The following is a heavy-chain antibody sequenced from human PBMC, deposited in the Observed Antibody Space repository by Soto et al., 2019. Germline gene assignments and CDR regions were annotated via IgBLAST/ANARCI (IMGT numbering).Heavy chain of an antibody. CDR3: AREAGGWFDP. CDR1: GFTFSSYS. J-gene: IGHJ5*02. Sequence: GGSLRLSCAASGFTFSSYSMNWVRRAPGKGLEWVSSISSSSSYIYYADSVKGRFTISRDNAKNSLYLQMNSLRAEDTAVYYCAREAGGWFDPWGQGTLVTVSS. D-gene: IGHD3-16*01. CDR2: ISSSSSYI. V-gene: IGHV3-21*01.